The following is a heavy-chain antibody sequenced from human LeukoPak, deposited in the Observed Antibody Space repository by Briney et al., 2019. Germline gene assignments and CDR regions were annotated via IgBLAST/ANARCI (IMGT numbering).Heavy chain of an antibody. J-gene: IGHJ5*02. CDR1: GGAISSYY. CDR3: ARTLYCSSTSCYAFWFDP. CDR2: IYYSGST. V-gene: IGHV4-59*08. Sequence: KPSETLSLTCRVSGGAISSYYWSWIRQPPGKGLEWSGYIYYSGSTNFNPSLKSRVTISLDTSKNQFSPKLRSVTAADTAVYYCARTLYCSSTSCYAFWFDPWGQATLVTVSS. D-gene: IGHD2-2*01.